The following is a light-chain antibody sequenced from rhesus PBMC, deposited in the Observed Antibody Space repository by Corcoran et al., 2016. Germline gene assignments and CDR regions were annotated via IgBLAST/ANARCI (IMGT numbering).Light chain of an antibody. CDR3: QQHDDYPWS. J-gene: IGKJ1*01. V-gene: IGKV1S14*01. CDR2: YAS. CDR1: QGITIY. Sequence: DIQMTQSPSSLSASVGDTVTITCRASQGITIYLAWYPQRSGKSPKPRIFYASKLKSGVPSRFGGSGSGTYFTLTISSLQPEDFAIYFCQQHDDYPWSFGQGTRLEIK.